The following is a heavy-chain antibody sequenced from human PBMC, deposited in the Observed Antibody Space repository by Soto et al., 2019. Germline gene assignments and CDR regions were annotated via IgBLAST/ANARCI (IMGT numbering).Heavy chain of an antibody. Sequence: ASVKVSCKASGYTFTGYYMHWVRQAPGQGLEWMGWINPNSGGTNYAQKFQGRVTMTRDTSISTAYMELSRLRSDDTAVYYCARDQGCSSTSCYVAYYYYGMDVWGQGTTATVSS. J-gene: IGHJ6*02. D-gene: IGHD2-2*01. CDR2: INPNSGGT. CDR3: ARDQGCSSTSCYVAYYYYGMDV. CDR1: GYTFTGYY. V-gene: IGHV1-2*02.